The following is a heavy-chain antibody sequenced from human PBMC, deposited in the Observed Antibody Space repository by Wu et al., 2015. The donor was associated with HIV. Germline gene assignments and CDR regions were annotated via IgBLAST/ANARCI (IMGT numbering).Heavy chain of an antibody. D-gene: IGHD6-19*01. CDR1: GYTFTSYG. V-gene: IGHV1-18*01. CDR2: INTKNGNI. CDR3: ARVSLGAVAGNWFDP. Sequence: QVQLVQSGAEVKKPGASVKVSCKASGYTFTSYGISWVRQAPGQGLECMGCINTKNGNIHYAQKFQGRVTMTSDTSTNTAYMELRSLRSDDTAKYYCARVSLGAVAGNWFDPWGQGTLVTVSS. J-gene: IGHJ5*02.